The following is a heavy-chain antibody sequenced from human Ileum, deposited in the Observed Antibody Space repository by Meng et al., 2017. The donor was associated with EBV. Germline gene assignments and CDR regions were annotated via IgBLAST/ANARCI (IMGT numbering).Heavy chain of an antibody. CDR3: ARGARLAPFDY. J-gene: IGHJ4*02. V-gene: IGHV6-1*01. Sequence: QTPRHHAGPVSVRPPRALPLPWALYGASGPPNRADWNWIRQSPSRGLEWLGRTYYRSKWYNEYAVSVKSRITINADTSKNQFSLQLNSVTPEDTAVYYCARGARLAPFDYWGQGTLVTVSS. CDR2: TYYRSKWYN. CDR1: GASGPPNRAD. D-gene: IGHD6-19*01.